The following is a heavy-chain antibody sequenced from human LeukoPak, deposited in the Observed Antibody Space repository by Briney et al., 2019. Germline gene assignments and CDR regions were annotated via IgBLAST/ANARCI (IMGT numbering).Heavy chain of an antibody. CDR2: INPSGGST. Sequence: ASVKVSCKASGYTFTSYYMHWVRQAPGQGLEWMGIINPSGGSTSYAQKFQGRATMTRDTSTSTVYMELSSLRSEDTAVYYCARDQCSGGSCYSTDYWGQGTLVTVSS. CDR3: ARDQCSGGSCYSTDY. D-gene: IGHD2-15*01. V-gene: IGHV1-46*03. CDR1: GYTFTSYY. J-gene: IGHJ4*02.